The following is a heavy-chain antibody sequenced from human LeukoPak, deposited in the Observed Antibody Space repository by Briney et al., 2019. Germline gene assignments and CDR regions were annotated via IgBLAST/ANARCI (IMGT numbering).Heavy chain of an antibody. D-gene: IGHD2-2*01. V-gene: IGHV4-59*01. CDR2: IYYSGST. CDR3: ARIGSTSCYFPRCNWFDP. J-gene: IGHJ5*02. Sequence: SETLSLTCTVSGGSISSYYWSWIRQPPGKGLEWIGYIYYSGSTNYNPSLKSRVTISVDTSKNQFSLKLSSVTAADTAVYYCARIGSTSCYFPRCNWFDPWGQGTLVTVSS. CDR1: GGSISSYY.